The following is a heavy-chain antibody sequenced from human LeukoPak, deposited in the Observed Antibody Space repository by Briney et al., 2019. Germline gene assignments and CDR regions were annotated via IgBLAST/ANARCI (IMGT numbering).Heavy chain of an antibody. CDR2: IYSGGST. CDR3: ASLRFGSGDY. Sequence: PGGSLRLSCAASGFTVSSKYMSWVRQAPGRGLEWVSVIYSGGSTYYADSVKGRFTISRDNSKNTLYLQMNSLRAEDTAVYYCASLRFGSGDYWGQGTLVTVSS. D-gene: IGHD3-10*01. CDR1: GFTVSSKY. J-gene: IGHJ4*02. V-gene: IGHV3-66*01.